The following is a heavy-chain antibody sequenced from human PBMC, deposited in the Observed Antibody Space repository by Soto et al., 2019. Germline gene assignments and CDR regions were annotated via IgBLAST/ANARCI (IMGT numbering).Heavy chain of an antibody. CDR2: INPSGGST. CDR1: GYTFTSYY. J-gene: IGHJ4*02. D-gene: IGHD3-3*01. CDR3: ARDSLWGKFWSGYQFDY. Sequence: QVQLVQSGAEVKKPGASVKVSCKASGYTFTSYYMHWVRQAPGQGLEWMGIINPSGGSTSYAQKFKGRVTMARDTSTSTVYMELSSLRSEDTAVYYCARDSLWGKFWSGYQFDYWGQGTLVTVSS. V-gene: IGHV1-46*03.